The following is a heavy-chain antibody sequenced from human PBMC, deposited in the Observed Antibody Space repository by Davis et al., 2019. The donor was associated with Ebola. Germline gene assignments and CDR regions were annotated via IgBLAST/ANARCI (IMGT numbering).Heavy chain of an antibody. Sequence: SLKISCTASGFTFDDYAMHWVRQAPGKGLGWVSGICWNSGTIGYADYVKGRFTISRDNAKNSLYLQMNSLRAEDTALYYCAKDYSSSPHGMDVWGQRTTVTVSS. CDR3: AKDYSSSPHGMDV. V-gene: IGHV3-9*01. D-gene: IGHD6-13*01. CDR2: ICWNSGTI. J-gene: IGHJ6*02. CDR1: GFTFDDYA.